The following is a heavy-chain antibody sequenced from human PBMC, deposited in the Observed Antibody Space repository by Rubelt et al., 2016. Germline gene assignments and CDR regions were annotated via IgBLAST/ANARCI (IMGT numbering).Heavy chain of an antibody. Sequence: QLQLQESGPGLVKPSETLSLTCTVSGGSISSSNFCWGWIRQPPGQGLEWIGEIHHSGSTNYNPTLKSRVSLSVDKSKNQFSRKWTAVTAAETAVYYCARGDHSGTPSDYWGQGTVVTVSS. CDR2: IHHSGST. CDR1: GGSISSSNFC. J-gene: IGHJ4*02. CDR3: ARGDHSGTPSDY. D-gene: IGHD1-1*01. V-gene: IGHV4-61*05.